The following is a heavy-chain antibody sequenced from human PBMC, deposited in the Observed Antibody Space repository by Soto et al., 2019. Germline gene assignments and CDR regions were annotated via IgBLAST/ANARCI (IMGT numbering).Heavy chain of an antibody. V-gene: IGHV1-2*02. CDR2: INAGGGDT. D-gene: IGHD3-10*01. Sequence: QVQLVQSGAEVKKPGASVKVSCQVSGYTFTDHYLHWVRQAPGHGLEWMGWINAGGGDTNYAQKFQGRISMTRDTSIKTTYLELSRLTSVDTAVYYCARMPFFLGRGYRFDFWRQGTLGSVSS. CDR1: GYTFTDHY. J-gene: IGHJ4*02. CDR3: ARMPFFLGRGYRFDF.